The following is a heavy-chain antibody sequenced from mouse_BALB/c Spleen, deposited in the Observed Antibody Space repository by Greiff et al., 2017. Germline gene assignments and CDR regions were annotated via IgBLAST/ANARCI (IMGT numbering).Heavy chain of an antibody. CDR3: ARGQRYIDV. CDR2: IRNKANGYTT. J-gene: IGHJ1*01. CDR1: GFTFTDYY. V-gene: IGHV7-3*02. Sequence: EVQGVESGGGLVQPGGSLRLSCATSGFTFTDYYMSWVRQPPGKALEWLGFIRNKANGYTTEYSASVKGRFTISRDNSQSILYLQMNTLRAEDSATYYCARGQRYIDVWGAGTTVTVSS.